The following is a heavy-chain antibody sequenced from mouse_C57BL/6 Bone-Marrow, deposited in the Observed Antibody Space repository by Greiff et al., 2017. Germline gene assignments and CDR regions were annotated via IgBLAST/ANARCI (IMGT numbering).Heavy chain of an antibody. V-gene: IGHV1-64*01. Sequence: VQLQQSGAELVKPGASVKLSCKASGYTFTSYWMHWVKQRPGQGLEWIGMIHPNSGSTNYNEKFKSKATLTVDKTSSTAYMQLSSLTSEDSAVYYSARQDYYGSWFAYWGQGTLVTVSA. J-gene: IGHJ3*01. CDR3: ARQDYYGSWFAY. D-gene: IGHD1-1*01. CDR1: GYTFTSYW. CDR2: IHPNSGST.